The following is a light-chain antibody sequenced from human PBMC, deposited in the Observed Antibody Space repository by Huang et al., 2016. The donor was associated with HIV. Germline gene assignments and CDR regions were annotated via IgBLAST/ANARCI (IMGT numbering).Light chain of an antibody. V-gene: IGKV3-20*01. J-gene: IGKJ2*01. CDR1: QSVSANN. CDR2: GAS. Sequence: EIILTQSPATLSLSPGERATLSCRASQSVSANNLGQYQQKLGQAPRLLIYGASTRATGIADRFSASGSGTDFTLTISRLEPEDFAVYYCQHYGTLFTFGQGTEVEIK. CDR3: QHYGTLFT.